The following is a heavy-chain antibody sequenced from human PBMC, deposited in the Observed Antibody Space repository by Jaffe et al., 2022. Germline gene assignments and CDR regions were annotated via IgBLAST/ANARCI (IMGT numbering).Heavy chain of an antibody. CDR1: GFTFSGSA. CDR2: IRSKANSYAT. V-gene: IGHV3-73*02. Sequence: EVQLVESGGGLVQPGGSLKLSCAASGFTFSGSAMHWVRQASGKGLEWVGRIRSKANSYATAYAASVKGRFTISRDDSKNTAYLQMNSLKTEDTAVYYCTRAVSAEFDPWGQGTLVTVSS. D-gene: IGHD6-19*01. CDR3: TRAVSAEFDP. J-gene: IGHJ5*02.